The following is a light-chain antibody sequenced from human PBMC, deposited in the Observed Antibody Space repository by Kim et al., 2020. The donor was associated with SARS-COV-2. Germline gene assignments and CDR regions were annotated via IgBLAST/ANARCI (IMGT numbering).Light chain of an antibody. V-gene: IGLV2-14*03. Sequence: SELTQPASVSGSPGQSITISCTGTSSDVGAYDYLSWYQQHPGKAPTLMIYDVSERPSGVSYRFSGSKSGNTASLTISGLRAEDEADYYCSSYTSSSTWV. CDR3: SSYTSSSTWV. CDR2: DVS. CDR1: SSDVGAYDY. J-gene: IGLJ3*02.